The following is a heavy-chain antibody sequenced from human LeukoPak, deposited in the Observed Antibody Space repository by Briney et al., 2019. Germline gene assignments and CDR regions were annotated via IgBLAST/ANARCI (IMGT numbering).Heavy chain of an antibody. V-gene: IGHV4-39*07. CDR2: IYYSGST. D-gene: IGHD2-21*02. Sequence: PSGTLSLTCAVSGGSISSSSYYWGWIRQPPGKGLEWIGSIYYSGSTYYNPSLKSRVTISVDTSKNQFSLKLSSVTAADTAVYYCARVIEAGDYAFDIWGQGTMVTVSS. CDR1: GGSISSSSYY. J-gene: IGHJ3*02. CDR3: ARVIEAGDYAFDI.